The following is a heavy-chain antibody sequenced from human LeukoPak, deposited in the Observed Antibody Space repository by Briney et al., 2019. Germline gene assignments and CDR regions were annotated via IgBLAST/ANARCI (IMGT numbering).Heavy chain of an antibody. D-gene: IGHD6-6*01. CDR1: GDSISSSY. V-gene: IGHV4-4*07. J-gene: IGHJ4*02. CDR3: ARHPFSTSSIDY. CDR2: MYSSGTI. Sequence: NPSETLSHTCTVSGDSISSSYWSWIRQPAGKGLEWIGRMYSSGTIKYNPSLKSRVTMSVDTSKNQFSLKLNSVTATDTAVYYCARHPFSTSSIDYWGQGTLVTVSS.